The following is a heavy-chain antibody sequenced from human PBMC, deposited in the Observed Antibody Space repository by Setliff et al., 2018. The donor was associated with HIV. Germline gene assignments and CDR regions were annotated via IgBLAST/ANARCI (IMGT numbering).Heavy chain of an antibody. Sequence: GASVKVSCKASGYTFTSYGISWVRQAPGQGLEWMGWISPATDKTNYAQKFLGRVTITRDTSATTVYMELSSLRSEDTALYYCARGASLGRGGYYFDYWGQGTLVTVSS. V-gene: IGHV1-18*01. CDR1: GYTFTSYG. CDR2: ISPATDKT. D-gene: IGHD3-3*02. J-gene: IGHJ4*02. CDR3: ARGASLGRGGYYFDY.